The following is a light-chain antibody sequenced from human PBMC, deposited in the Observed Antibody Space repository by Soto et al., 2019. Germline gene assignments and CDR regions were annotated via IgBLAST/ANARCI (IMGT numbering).Light chain of an antibody. V-gene: IGKV1-39*01. CDR1: QSIYSS. CDR3: QHSYSAPYT. CDR2: AAS. J-gene: IGKJ2*01. Sequence: DIQMTQSPSSLSASVGDRVTITCRASQSIYSSLNWYHQKPGKAPKLLIYAASNLQSGVPSRFSGSGSGTDFTLSISSLQLEDFATYYCQHSYSAPYTFGQGTKLEI.